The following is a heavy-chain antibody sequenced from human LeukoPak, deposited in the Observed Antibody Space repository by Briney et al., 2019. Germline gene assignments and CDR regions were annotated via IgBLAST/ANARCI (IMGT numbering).Heavy chain of an antibody. CDR3: AASYYDYYYYMDV. Sequence: ASVKVSCKASGFTFTSSAMQWVRQARGQRLEWIGWIVVGSGNTNYAQKFQERVTITGDMSTSTAYMELSSLRSEDTAVYYCAASYYDYYYYMDVWGKGTTVTVSS. CDR2: IVVGSGNT. J-gene: IGHJ6*03. V-gene: IGHV1-58*02. CDR1: GFTFTSSA.